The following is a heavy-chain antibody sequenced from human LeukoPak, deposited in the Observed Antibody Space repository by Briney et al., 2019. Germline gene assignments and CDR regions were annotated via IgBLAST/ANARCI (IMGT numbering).Heavy chain of an antibody. CDR1: GGSISSYY. J-gene: IGHJ5*02. D-gene: IGHD1-1*01. CDR3: ARVERTWFDP. Sequence: PSETLSLTCTVSGGSISSYYWSWIRQPPGKGLEWIGYIYYSGSSKYNPSLKSRVTISVDTSKNQFSLKLSSVTAADTAVYYCARVERTWFDPWGQGTLVTVSS. CDR2: IYYSGSS. V-gene: IGHV4-59*01.